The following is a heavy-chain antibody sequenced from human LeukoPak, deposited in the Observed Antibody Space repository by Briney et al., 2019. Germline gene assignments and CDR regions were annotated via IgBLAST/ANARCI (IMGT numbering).Heavy chain of an antibody. CDR1: GFTFSSYS. Sequence: GGSLRLSCAASGFTFSSYSMNWVRQAPGKGLEWVSSISSSSSYIYYADSVKGRFTISRDNAKNSLYLQMNSLRAEDTAVYYCAGGGFGYYYGMDVWGQGTTVTVSS. CDR2: ISSSSSYI. D-gene: IGHD3-10*01. V-gene: IGHV3-21*01. J-gene: IGHJ6*02. CDR3: AGGGFGYYYGMDV.